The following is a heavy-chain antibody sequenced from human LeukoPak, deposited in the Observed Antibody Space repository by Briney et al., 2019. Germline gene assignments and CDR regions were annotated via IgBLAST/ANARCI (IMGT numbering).Heavy chain of an antibody. CDR2: LSGSGGST. CDR1: GFTFSNYA. Sequence: PGGSLRLSCAASGFTFSNYAMSWVRQAPGRGLEWVSALSGSGGSTYYADSVKGRFTISRDNAKNSYLQMNSLRTEDKTIDYCWRDGHAYGRGSPHFWGQGTLVSVSS. V-gene: IGHV3-23*01. CDR3: WRDGHAYGRGSPHF. J-gene: IGHJ4*02. D-gene: IGHD3-10*02.